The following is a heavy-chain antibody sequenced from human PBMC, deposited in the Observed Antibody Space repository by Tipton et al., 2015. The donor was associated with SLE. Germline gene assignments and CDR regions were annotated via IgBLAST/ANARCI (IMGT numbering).Heavy chain of an antibody. CDR1: GGSINSYY. V-gene: IGHV4-59*12. CDR3: ARDTAHYGSGDGAFDI. D-gene: IGHD3-10*01. CDR2: IHSSGST. Sequence: TLSLTCTVSGGSINSYYWSWIRQPPGKGLEWIGYIHSSGSTYYNPSLKSRVTISVDTSKNPFSLKLSSVTAADTAVYYCARDTAHYGSGDGAFDIWGQGTMVTVSS. J-gene: IGHJ3*02.